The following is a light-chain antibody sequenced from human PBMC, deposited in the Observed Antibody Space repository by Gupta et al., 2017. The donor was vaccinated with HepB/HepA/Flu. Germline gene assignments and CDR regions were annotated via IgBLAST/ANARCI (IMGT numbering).Light chain of an antibody. CDR2: ENN. CDR1: SSNIGDNY. Sequence: QPVLTQPPSLSAAPGQKVTISCSGSSSNIGDNYVSWYQQLPGTAPKLLIYENNKRPSGIPDRFAGSKSGTSATLGITGLQAGDEADYYCGTWDSSLTVVLFGGGTKLTVL. J-gene: IGLJ2*01. CDR3: GTWDSSLTVVL. V-gene: IGLV1-51*02.